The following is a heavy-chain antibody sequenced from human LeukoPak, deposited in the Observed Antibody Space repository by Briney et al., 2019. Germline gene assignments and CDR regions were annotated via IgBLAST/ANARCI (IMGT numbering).Heavy chain of an antibody. J-gene: IGHJ4*02. CDR1: GGSTSSYY. CDR3: ASAAQWLSFDY. D-gene: IGHD6-19*01. CDR2: IYYSGST. Sequence: SETLSLTCTVSGGSTSSYYWSWIRQPPGKGLEWIGYIYYSGSTNYNPSLKSRVTISVDTSKNQFSLKPSSVTAADTAVYYCASAAQWLSFDYWGQGTLVTVSS. V-gene: IGHV4-59*01.